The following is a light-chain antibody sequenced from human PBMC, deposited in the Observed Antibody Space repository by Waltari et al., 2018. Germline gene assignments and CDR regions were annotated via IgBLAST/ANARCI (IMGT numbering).Light chain of an antibody. CDR2: DVS. V-gene: IGLV2-14*03. J-gene: IGLJ1*01. Sequence: QSALTQPASVSGSPGQSITISCTGTRSAVGNHHYVSWYQQRPGKAPDLIIFDVSNRPSGVSIRFSGSKSGNTASLTISGLQAEDEADYYCNSYTNSGTYVFGSGTKVTVL. CDR1: RSAVGNHHY. CDR3: NSYTNSGTYV.